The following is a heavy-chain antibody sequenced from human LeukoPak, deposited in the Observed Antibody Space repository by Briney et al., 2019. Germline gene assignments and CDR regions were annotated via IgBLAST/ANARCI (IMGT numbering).Heavy chain of an antibody. CDR2: ITSSSSYI. D-gene: IGHD5-24*01. J-gene: IGHJ4*02. V-gene: IGHV3-21*01. CDR1: GFKLSSYS. Sequence: TGGSLRLSCAASGFKLSSYSMNWVRQAPGKGLEWVSSITSSSSYICYADSVKGRFTISRDNAKNSLFLQMNSLRVEDTAVYYCAREGDGYNSPIDYWGQGTQVTVSS. CDR3: AREGDGYNSPIDY.